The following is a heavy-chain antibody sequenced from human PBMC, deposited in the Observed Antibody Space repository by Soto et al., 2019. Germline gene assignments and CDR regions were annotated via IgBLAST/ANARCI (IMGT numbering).Heavy chain of an antibody. V-gene: IGHV4-61*01. CDR3: TRALYGYLYNWVDP. Sequence: PSETLSLTCTVSGGSVNSGNYYWSWIRQAPGKGLEWIGYIYYSGTTNYNPSLMGRVTISIDKSKSQFALNLRSVTAADTAIYYCTRALYGYLYNWVDPWGQGTLVTVSS. J-gene: IGHJ5*02. CDR1: GGSVNSGNYY. CDR2: IYYSGTT. D-gene: IGHD4-17*01.